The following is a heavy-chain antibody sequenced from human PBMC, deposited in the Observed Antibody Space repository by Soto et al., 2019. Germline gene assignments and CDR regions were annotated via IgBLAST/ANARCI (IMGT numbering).Heavy chain of an antibody. CDR3: ASWRLGELSFGNWFDP. V-gene: IGHV4-31*03. CDR2: IYYSGST. J-gene: IGHJ5*02. CDR1: GGSISSGGYY. Sequence: SETLSLTCTASGGSISSGGYYWSWIRQHPGKGLEWIGYIYYSGSTYYNPSLKSRVTISVDTSKNQFSLKLSSVTAADTAVYYCASWRLGELSFGNWFDPWGQGTLVTVSS. D-gene: IGHD3-16*02.